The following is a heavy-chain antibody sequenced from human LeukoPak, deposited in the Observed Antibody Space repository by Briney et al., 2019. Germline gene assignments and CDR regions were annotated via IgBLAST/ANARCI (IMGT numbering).Heavy chain of an antibody. J-gene: IGHJ4*02. D-gene: IGHD5-18*01. CDR1: GYTFTSYY. Sequence: GASVKVSCKASGYTFTSYYMHWVRQAPGQGLEWLGLINPTGGSTGYAQKFQGRVTMTRDMSTSTDYMELSSLRSEDTAIYYCAREDVDTAMVFGEGKYYFDYWGQGTLVTVSS. CDR2: INPTGGST. CDR3: AREDVDTAMVFGEGKYYFDY. V-gene: IGHV1-46*01.